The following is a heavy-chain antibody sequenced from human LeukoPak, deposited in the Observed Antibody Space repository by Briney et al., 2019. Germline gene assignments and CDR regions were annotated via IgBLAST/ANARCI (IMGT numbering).Heavy chain of an antibody. CDR2: INPNSGGT. CDR3: ARDPPPCGGDCSLHYYYGMDV. CDR1: GYTFTGYY. J-gene: IGHJ6*02. D-gene: IGHD2-21*02. Sequence: ASVKVSCKASGYTFTGYYMHWVRQAPGQGLEWMGWINPNSGGTNYAQKFQGRVTMTRDTSISTAYMELSRLRSDDTAVYYYARDPPPCGGDCSLHYYYGMDVWGQGTTVTVSS. V-gene: IGHV1-2*02.